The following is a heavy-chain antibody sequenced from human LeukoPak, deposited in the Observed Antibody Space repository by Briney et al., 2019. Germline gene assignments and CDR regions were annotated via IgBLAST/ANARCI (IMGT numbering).Heavy chain of an antibody. J-gene: IGHJ4*02. V-gene: IGHV4-39*01. CDR2: LYYTGST. CDR3: ARHAGMTMASLFFDY. D-gene: IGHD4/OR15-4a*01. Sequence: PSETLSLTCNVSGGSVSNYRYYWGWIRQHPGKGLEWIGSLYYTGSTYHNPSLGGRVATSADTSKNQISLRLSSVTAADTSVYYCARHAGMTMASLFFDYWGQGTLVTVSS. CDR1: GGSVSNYRYY.